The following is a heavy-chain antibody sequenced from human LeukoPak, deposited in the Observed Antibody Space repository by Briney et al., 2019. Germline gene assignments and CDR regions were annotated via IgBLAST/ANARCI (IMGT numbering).Heavy chain of an antibody. J-gene: IGHJ4*02. CDR3: ARSLGGVGDY. V-gene: IGHV3-21*01. Sequence: GGSLRLSCAASGFTFSSYSMNWVRQAPGKGLEWVSSISSSSSYIYYADSVKGRFTISRDNAKNSLYLQMNSLRAEDAAVYYCARSLGGVGDYWGQGTLVTVSS. CDR1: GFTFSSYS. CDR2: ISSSSSYI. D-gene: IGHD3-16*01.